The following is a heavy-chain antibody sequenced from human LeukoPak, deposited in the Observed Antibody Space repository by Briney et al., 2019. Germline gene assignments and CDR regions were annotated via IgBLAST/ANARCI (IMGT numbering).Heavy chain of an antibody. V-gene: IGHV3-43*02. D-gene: IGHD3-22*01. CDR3: AKAQQGSHYDSSGPGSIYTFDI. CDR2: ISGDAGTT. CDR1: GFTFDDYA. Sequence: GGSLRLSCAASGFTFDDYAMNWIRQAPGKGLEWVSLISGDAGTTYYTDSVKGRFTISRDNSKNSLYLQMSSLRTEDTALHYCAKAQQGSHYDSSGPGSIYTFDIRGQGTMVTVSS. J-gene: IGHJ3*02.